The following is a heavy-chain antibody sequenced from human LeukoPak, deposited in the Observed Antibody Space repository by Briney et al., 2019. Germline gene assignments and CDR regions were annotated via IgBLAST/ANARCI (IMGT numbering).Heavy chain of an antibody. CDR2: INHSGST. J-gene: IGHJ4*01. V-gene: IGHV4-34*01. Sequence: SETLSLTCAVYGGSFSGYYWCWIRQPPGKRVEWIGEINHSGSTNYNPSLKSRVTISVDTSKNQFSLKLSSVTAADTAVYYCAWSDQYYYDSSGYSLLDYWGQGTLVIVSS. CDR3: AWSDQYYYDSSGYSLLDY. CDR1: GGSFSGYY. D-gene: IGHD3-22*01.